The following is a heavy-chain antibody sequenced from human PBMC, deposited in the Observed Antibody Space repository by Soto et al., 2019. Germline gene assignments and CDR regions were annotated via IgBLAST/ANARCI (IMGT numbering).Heavy chain of an antibody. CDR3: TRRACGLDY. D-gene: IGHD2-21*01. J-gene: IGHJ4*02. V-gene: IGHV3-73*02. CDR2: IRSKANSYAT. Sequence: EVQLVESGGGLVQPGGSLKLSCAASGFTFSGSAMHWVRQASGKGLEWVGRIRSKANSYATAYAASVKGRFTISRDDSLHSAYLQMNCLKTEDTAVYYCTRRACGLDYWGQGTLVTVSS. CDR1: GFTFSGSA.